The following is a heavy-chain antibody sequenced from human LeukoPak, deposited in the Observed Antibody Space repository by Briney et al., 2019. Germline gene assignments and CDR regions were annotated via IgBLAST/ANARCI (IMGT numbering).Heavy chain of an antibody. CDR2: TRASGDGT. CDR1: GFTFNNYA. CDR3: ARGYCSSIGCATGWKFDY. D-gene: IGHD2-2*01. Sequence: GGSLRLSCSASGFTFNNYAMNWVRQAPGKGLEWVSATRASGDGTYYADSVKGRFTISRDNSKNTLYLQMNSLRAEDTAVYYCARGYCSSIGCATGWKFDYWGQGTLVTVSS. V-gene: IGHV3-23*01. J-gene: IGHJ4*02.